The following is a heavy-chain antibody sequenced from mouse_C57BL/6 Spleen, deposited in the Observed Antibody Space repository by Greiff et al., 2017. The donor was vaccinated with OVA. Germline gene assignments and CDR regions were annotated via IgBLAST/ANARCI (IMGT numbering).Heavy chain of an antibody. Sequence: QVQLQQPGAELVKPGASVKLSCKASGYTFTSYWMHWVKQRPGRGLEWIGRIDPNSGGTKYNEKFKSKATLTVDKPSSTAYMQLSSLTSEDSAVDDCARSMIKGGYYAMDYWGQGTSVTVSS. CDR2: IDPNSGGT. J-gene: IGHJ4*01. CDR1: GYTFTSYW. D-gene: IGHD2-4*01. V-gene: IGHV1-72*01. CDR3: ARSMIKGGYYAMDY.